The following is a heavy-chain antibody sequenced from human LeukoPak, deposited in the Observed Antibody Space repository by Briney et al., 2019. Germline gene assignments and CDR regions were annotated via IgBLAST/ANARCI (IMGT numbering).Heavy chain of an antibody. J-gene: IGHJ3*02. Sequence: GGSLRLSCAASGFTFSSYSMNWVRQAPGKGLEWVSSISSSSSYIYYADSVKGRFTISRDNAKNSLHLQMNSLRAEDTAVYYCAVNYGDYPDAFDIWGQGTMVTVSS. V-gene: IGHV3-21*01. CDR1: GFTFSSYS. CDR3: AVNYGDYPDAFDI. CDR2: ISSSSSYI. D-gene: IGHD4-17*01.